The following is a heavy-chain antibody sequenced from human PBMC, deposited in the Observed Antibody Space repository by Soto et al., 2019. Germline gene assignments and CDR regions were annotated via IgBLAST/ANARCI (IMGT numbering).Heavy chain of an antibody. CDR3: ARDQLYYNDISGRPLNAFDV. D-gene: IGHD3-22*01. Sequence: SGGSLRLSCAASGFTFSTFNMNWVRQAPGKGLEWVSYISSSGSTIYYADSVKGRFTISRDNAKNSLYLQMNSLRAEDTAVYYCARDQLYYNDISGRPLNAFDVWGQGTMVTVSS. V-gene: IGHV3-48*01. CDR2: ISSSGSTI. CDR1: GFTFSTFN. J-gene: IGHJ3*01.